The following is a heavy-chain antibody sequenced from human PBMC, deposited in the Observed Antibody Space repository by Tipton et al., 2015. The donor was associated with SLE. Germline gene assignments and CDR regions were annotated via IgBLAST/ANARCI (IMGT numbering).Heavy chain of an antibody. V-gene: IGHV4-61*09. CDR1: GGSISSGSYY. CDR3: ARTGGYPNWFDP. CDR2: IYTSGST. Sequence: TLSLTCTVSGGSISSGSYYWSWIRQPAGKGLEWIGHIYTSGSTNYNPSLKSRVTISVDTSKNQFSLKLSSVTAADTAVYYCARTGGYPNWFDPWGQGTLVTVSS. D-gene: IGHD3-16*02. J-gene: IGHJ5*02.